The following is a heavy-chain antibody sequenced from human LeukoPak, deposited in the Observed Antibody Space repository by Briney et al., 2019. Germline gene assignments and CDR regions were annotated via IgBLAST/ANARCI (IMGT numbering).Heavy chain of an antibody. J-gene: IGHJ4*02. CDR2: FIPIFGTA. CDR1: GGTFSSYA. Sequence: GASVKVSCKASGGTFSSYAISWVRQAPGQGLEWMGGFIPIFGTANYAQKFQGRVTITADESTSTAYMELSSLRSEDTAVYYCARGPPRSYNFDYWGQGTLVTVSS. D-gene: IGHD5-24*01. CDR3: ARGPPRSYNFDY. V-gene: IGHV1-69*13.